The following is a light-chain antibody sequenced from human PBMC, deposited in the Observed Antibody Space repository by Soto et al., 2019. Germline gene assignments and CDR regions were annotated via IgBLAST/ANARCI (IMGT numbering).Light chain of an antibody. V-gene: IGKV2D-29*02. CDR3: MQSTQLPPT. J-gene: IGKJ5*01. Sequence: DVVITQTPLSLAVAPGQPASISCKSSQSLLHITGETFLFWYLQKQGQSPQXXIYEVSTRVSGVPDRFSGSGSGTDLTLEISRVQTDDVGIYYCMQSTQLPPTFGQGTRLEIK. CDR1: QSLLHITGETF. CDR2: EVS.